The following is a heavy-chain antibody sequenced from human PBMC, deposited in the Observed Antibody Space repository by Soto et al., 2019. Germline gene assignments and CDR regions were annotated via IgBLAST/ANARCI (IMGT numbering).Heavy chain of an antibody. Sequence: SETLSLTCAVSGGSISSGGYSWSWIRQPPGKGLEWIGYIYHSGSTYYNPSLKSRVTISVDRSKNQFSLKLSSVTAADTAVYYCARQYGDYVRGAFDIWGQGTMVTVSS. D-gene: IGHD4-17*01. CDR2: IYHSGST. V-gene: IGHV4-30-2*01. CDR3: ARQYGDYVRGAFDI. J-gene: IGHJ3*02. CDR1: GGSISSGGYS.